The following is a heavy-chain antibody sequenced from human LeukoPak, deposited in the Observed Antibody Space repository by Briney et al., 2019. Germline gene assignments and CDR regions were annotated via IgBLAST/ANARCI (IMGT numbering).Heavy chain of an antibody. D-gene: IGHD3-10*02. V-gene: IGHV4-34*01. Sequence: SETLSLTCAVYGGSFSVYYWSWIRQPPGKGLEWIGEINHSGSTNYNPSLKSRVTISVDTSKNQFSLKLSSVTAADTAVYYCARGLTMSHDAFDIWGQGTMVTVSS. CDR1: GGSFSVYY. CDR3: ARGLTMSHDAFDI. J-gene: IGHJ3*02. CDR2: INHSGST.